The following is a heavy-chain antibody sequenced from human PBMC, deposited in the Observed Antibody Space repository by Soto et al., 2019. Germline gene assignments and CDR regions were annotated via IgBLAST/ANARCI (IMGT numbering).Heavy chain of an antibody. CDR2: IRFDGTDE. CDR3: ARAGNGGPAFRAFPDY. V-gene: IGHV3-33*01. Sequence: PGKGLEWVAVIRFDGTDEHYADSVKGRFTISRDNSKNMLYLQMNSLRVEDTALYYCARAGNGGPAFRAFPDYWRQGTLVTVTP. J-gene: IGHJ4*02. D-gene: IGHD2-8*01.